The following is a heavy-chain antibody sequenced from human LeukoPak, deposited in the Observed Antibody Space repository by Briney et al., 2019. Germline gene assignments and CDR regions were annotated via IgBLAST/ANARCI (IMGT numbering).Heavy chain of an antibody. Sequence: SETLSLTCTVSGGSISSYYWSWIRQPPGKGLEWIGNIYDRGSTKYNPSLKSRVTISVDTSKNQFSLRLSSVTAADTAVYYCARGRTFDNWGQGTLVAVSS. CDR3: ARGRTFDN. CDR1: GGSISSYY. J-gene: IGHJ4*02. V-gene: IGHV4-59*01. CDR2: IYDRGST.